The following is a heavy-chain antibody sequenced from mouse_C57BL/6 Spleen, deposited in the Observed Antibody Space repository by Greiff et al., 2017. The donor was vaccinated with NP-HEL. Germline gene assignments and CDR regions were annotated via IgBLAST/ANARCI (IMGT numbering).Heavy chain of an antibody. V-gene: IGHV5-17*01. CDR3: ARPGYYGSLYYFDY. J-gene: IGHJ2*01. CDR2: ISSGSSTI. CDR1: GFTFSDYG. D-gene: IGHD1-1*01. Sequence: EVKLVESGGGLVKPGGSLKLSCAASGFTFSDYGMHWVRQAPEKGLEWVAYISSGSSTIYYADTVKGRFTISRDNAKNTLFLQMTSLRSEDTAMYYWARPGYYGSLYYFDYWGQGTTLTVSS.